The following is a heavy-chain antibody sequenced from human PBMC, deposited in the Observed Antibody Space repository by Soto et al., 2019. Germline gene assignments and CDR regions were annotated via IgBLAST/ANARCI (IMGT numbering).Heavy chain of an antibody. J-gene: IGHJ6*02. V-gene: IGHV3-30*18. CDR3: AKDRDPYYYYYLMDV. CDR2: MSYDGSKI. Sequence: GGSLRLSWEASGFAFDTYVMHWIRQGAGQGLEWVATMSYDGSKIYYRDSVRGRFSISRDDSKRTLYLQMNSLRAEDTAVYYCAKDRDPYYYYYLMDVWGQGTTVTVSS. CDR1: GFAFDTYV.